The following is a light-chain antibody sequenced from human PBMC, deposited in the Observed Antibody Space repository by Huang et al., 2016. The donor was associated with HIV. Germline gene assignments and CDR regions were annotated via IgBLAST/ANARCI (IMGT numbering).Light chain of an antibody. CDR2: DTS. V-gene: IGKV3-11*01. CDR1: QSIGTY. Sequence: DIVLTQSPGTLSLSPGARATLSCRASQSIGTYLTWYQHKPGQAPRLLIYDTSNRAAGIPARFSGSGSGTDFTLSINNLEPEDFVVYYCQQRSGWLPTFGGGTKVEL. CDR3: QQRSGWLPT. J-gene: IGKJ4*01.